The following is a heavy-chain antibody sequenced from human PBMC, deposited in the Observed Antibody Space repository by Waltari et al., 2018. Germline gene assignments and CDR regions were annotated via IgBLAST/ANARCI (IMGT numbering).Heavy chain of an antibody. V-gene: IGHV4-34*01. D-gene: IGHD6-6*01. CDR1: GGSFSGYY. CDR2: INHSGST. J-gene: IGHJ5*02. Sequence: QVQLQQWGAGLLKPSETLSLTCAVYGGSFSGYYWSWIRQPPGKGLEWLGEINHSGSTNYSPSRKSRVTISVDTSKNQCSLKLSSVAAADTAVYYCARRGGSSSSSYNWFDPWGQGTLVTVSS. CDR3: ARRGGSSSSSYNWFDP.